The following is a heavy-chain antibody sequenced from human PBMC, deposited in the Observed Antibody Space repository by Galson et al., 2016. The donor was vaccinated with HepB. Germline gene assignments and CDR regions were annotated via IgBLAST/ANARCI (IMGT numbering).Heavy chain of an antibody. CDR2: ISPYNGNT. J-gene: IGHJ4*02. CDR3: ARDFRVWAAELGIDY. CDR1: GYSFDNFG. D-gene: IGHD1-14*01. Sequence: SVKVSCKASGYSFDNFGISWVRQAPGQGLEWMGWISPYNGNTKDVQKFKDRVVLTADKSTNTAYMELMNLISDDTAIYYCARDFRVWAAELGIDYWGQGTLVTVSS. V-gene: IGHV1-18*01.